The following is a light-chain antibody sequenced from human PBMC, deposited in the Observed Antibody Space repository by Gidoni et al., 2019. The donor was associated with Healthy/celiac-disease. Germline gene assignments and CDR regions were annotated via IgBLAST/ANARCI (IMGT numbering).Light chain of an antibody. CDR2: GAS. Sequence: EIVMTQSPATLSVSPGARATLSRRASQSVSVNLAWYQQKPGQAPRLPIYGASTRATGIPARFSGSGSGTEFTLTISSLQSEDFAVYYCQQYNNWPPYTFGQGTKLEIK. CDR3: QQYNNWPPYT. CDR1: QSVSVN. J-gene: IGKJ2*01. V-gene: IGKV3-15*01.